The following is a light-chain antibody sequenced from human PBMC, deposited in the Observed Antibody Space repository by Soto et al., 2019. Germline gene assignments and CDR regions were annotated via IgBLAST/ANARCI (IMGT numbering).Light chain of an antibody. V-gene: IGLV2-8*01. CDR1: SSDVGVYNY. CDR2: EVS. CDR3: SSFAGNNNLV. J-gene: IGLJ2*01. Sequence: QSALTQPPSASGSPGQSVTISCTGTSSDVGVYNYVSWYQQHPGKAPKLMIYEVSKRPSGVPDRFSGSKSGITASLTVSGLQAEDEADYYCSSFAGNNNLVFGGGTKLTVL.